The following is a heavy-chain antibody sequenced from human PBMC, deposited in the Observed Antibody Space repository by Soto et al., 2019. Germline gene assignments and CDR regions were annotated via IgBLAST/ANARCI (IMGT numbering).Heavy chain of an antibody. Sequence: QVPLVQSGAEVKKPGASVKVSCKSSGYTFTSYGISWVRQAPGQGLEWMGWISAYNGNTNYAQKLQGRVTMTTDTSTSTDYMELRSLRSDDTAVYYCARVGDYYDSSGAFDIWGQGTMVTVSS. CDR3: ARVGDYYDSSGAFDI. CDR2: ISAYNGNT. CDR1: GYTFTSYG. J-gene: IGHJ3*02. V-gene: IGHV1-18*01. D-gene: IGHD3-22*01.